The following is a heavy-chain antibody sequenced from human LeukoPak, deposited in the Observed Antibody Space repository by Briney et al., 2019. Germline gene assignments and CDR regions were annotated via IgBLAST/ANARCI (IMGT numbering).Heavy chain of an antibody. D-gene: IGHD3-9*01. Sequence: SETLSLTCTVSGGSISSSSYYWGWIRQPPGKGLEWIGSIYYSGSTYYNPSLKSRVTISVDTSKNQFSLKLSSVTAADTAVYYCARHRNDILTGYWTLYYFDYWGQGTLVTVSS. CDR1: GGSISSSSYY. J-gene: IGHJ4*02. CDR3: ARHRNDILTGYWTLYYFDY. V-gene: IGHV4-39*01. CDR2: IYYSGST.